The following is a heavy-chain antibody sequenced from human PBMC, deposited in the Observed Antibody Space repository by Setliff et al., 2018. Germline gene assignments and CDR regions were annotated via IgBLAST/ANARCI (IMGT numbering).Heavy chain of an antibody. CDR3: ARGRNIAARLLDS. V-gene: IGHV4-34*01. CDR1: GGTFSDYY. Sequence: SETLSLTCAAYGGTFSDYYWTWIRQPPGKGLEWIGYIYYSGSTDYNPSLKSRVTISIDTSKDQFSLKLISMTAADTAVYYCARGRNIAARLLDSWGQGTLVTAPQ. J-gene: IGHJ4*02. D-gene: IGHD6-6*01. CDR2: IYYSGST.